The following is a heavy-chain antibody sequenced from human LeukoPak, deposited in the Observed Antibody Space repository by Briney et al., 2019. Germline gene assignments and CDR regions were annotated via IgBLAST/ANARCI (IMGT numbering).Heavy chain of an antibody. J-gene: IGHJ4*02. CDR1: GYSFTGYY. CDR3: ARGGYCSSTSCSQPGLLDY. Sequence: ASVTVSCKTSGYSFTGYYIHWVRQAPGQGLEWMGWINPNSGGTNYAQKFQGRVTMTRDTSISTAYMDLSRLRSDDTAVYYCARGGYCSSTSCSQPGLLDYWGQRTLLTVSS. V-gene: IGHV1-2*02. CDR2: INPNSGGT. D-gene: IGHD2-2*01.